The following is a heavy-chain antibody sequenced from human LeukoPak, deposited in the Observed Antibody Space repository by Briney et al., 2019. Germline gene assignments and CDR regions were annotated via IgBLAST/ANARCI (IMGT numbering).Heavy chain of an antibody. CDR2: ISESDGST. D-gene: IGHD1-26*01. CDR1: GSTFSRYA. Sequence: QPGGSLRLSCAASGSTFSRYAMSWVRQAPGKGLEWLSAISESDGSTYYADSVKGRFTISRDNAKNSLYLQMNSLRAEDTAVYYCAGGIGGGLFDYWGQGTLVTVSS. CDR3: AGGIGGGLFDY. J-gene: IGHJ4*02. V-gene: IGHV3-23*01.